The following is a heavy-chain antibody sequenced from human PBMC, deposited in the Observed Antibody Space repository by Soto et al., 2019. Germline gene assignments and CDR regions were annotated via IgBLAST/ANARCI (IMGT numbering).Heavy chain of an antibody. CDR1: GFTFSYYW. CDR2: IHSAGSST. CDR3: ARGDRVAFDL. D-gene: IGHD2-21*02. Sequence: EVQLVESEGGLVQPGGSLRLSCAASGFTFSYYWMHWVRQAPGQGLVWVSRIHSAGSSTTYADYVKGRFTISRDNANNTLYLQMNSLGAEDTAVYYCARGDRVAFDLWCQGTMGTVS. V-gene: IGHV3-74*01. J-gene: IGHJ3*01.